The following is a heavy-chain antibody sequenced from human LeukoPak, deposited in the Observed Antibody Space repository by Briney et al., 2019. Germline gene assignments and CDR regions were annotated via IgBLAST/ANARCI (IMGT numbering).Heavy chain of an antibody. V-gene: IGHV3-7*01. CDR2: INGDGSEK. J-gene: IGHJ4*02. CDR3: ARDYWLGNRGLFYFNY. D-gene: IGHD6-19*01. Sequence: PSETLSLTCTVSGGSISSSSYYWGWIRQPPGKGPEWVANINGDGSEKFYVNSVKGRFTISRDNAKNSLYLQMNSLTAEDTAVYYCARDYWLGNRGLFYFNYWGQGSLVTVSS. CDR1: GGSISSSSYY.